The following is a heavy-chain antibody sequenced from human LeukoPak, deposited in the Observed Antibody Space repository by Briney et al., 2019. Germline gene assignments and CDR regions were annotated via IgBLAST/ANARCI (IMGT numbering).Heavy chain of an antibody. V-gene: IGHV3-74*01. CDR3: ARDPRNAGLAP. CDR1: GFSLSGYW. CDR2: NNGDGSTT. J-gene: IGHJ5*02. Sequence: GGSLRLSCVASGFSLSGYWMYWVRQAPGKGLMYISRNNGDGSTTNYADVVKGRFAMSRDNVKNTLYLQMNSLRVEDTAVYYCARDPRNAGLAPWGQGTLVTVSS.